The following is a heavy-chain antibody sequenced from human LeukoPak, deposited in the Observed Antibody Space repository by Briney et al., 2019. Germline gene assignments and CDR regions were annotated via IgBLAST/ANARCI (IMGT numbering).Heavy chain of an antibody. Sequence: GEAPKIFCKGSGYCITSYWIVCGRQMPGKGLEWMGIIYPGDSDTRYSPSFQGQVTISADKSISTAYLQWSSLKASDTAMYYCARLRGGYGHDAFDIWGQGTMVTVSS. CDR1: GYCITSYW. CDR2: IYPGDSDT. J-gene: IGHJ3*02. D-gene: IGHD5-12*01. CDR3: ARLRGGYGHDAFDI. V-gene: IGHV5-51*01.